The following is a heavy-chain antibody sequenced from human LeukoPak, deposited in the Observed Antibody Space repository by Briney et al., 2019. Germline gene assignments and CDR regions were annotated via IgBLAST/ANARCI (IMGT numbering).Heavy chain of an antibody. V-gene: IGHV4-61*02. J-gene: IGHJ4*02. CDR2: IYTSGST. CDR1: GGSISSGSYY. D-gene: IGHD3-10*01. Sequence: SETLSLTCTVSGGSISSGSYYWSWIRQPAGKGLEWIGRIYTSGSTNYNPSLKSRVTISVDTSKDQFSLKLSSVTAADTAVYYCAREFYGSGSYNYWGQGTLVTVSS. CDR3: AREFYGSGSYNY.